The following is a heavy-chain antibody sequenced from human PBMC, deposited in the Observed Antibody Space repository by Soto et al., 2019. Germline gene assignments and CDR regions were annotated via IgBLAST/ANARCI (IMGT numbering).Heavy chain of an antibody. CDR2: IRSKAYGGTT. CDR3: TRDAESSGWYRGYYYYGMDV. CDR1: GFTFGDYA. D-gene: IGHD6-19*01. Sequence: GGSLRLSCTASGFTFGDYAMSWFRQAPGKGLEWVGFIRSKAYGGTTEYAASVKGRFTISRDDSKSIAYLQMNSLKTEDTAVYYCTRDAESSGWYRGYYYYGMDVWGQGTTVTVSS. J-gene: IGHJ6*02. V-gene: IGHV3-49*03.